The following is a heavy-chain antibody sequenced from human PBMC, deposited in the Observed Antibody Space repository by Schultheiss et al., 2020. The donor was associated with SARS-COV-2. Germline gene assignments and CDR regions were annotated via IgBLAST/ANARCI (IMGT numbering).Heavy chain of an antibody. V-gene: IGHV4-30-4*01. J-gene: IGHJ5*02. D-gene: IGHD6-6*01. CDR1: GGSISSGDYY. Sequence: SETLSLTCTVSGGSISSGDYYWSWIRQPPGKGLEWIGYIYYSGSTYYNPSLKSRVTISVDTSKNQFSLKLSCVTAADTAVYYCASAESIAARPRWFDPWGQGTLGTGSS. CDR3: ASAESIAARPRWFDP. CDR2: IYYSGST.